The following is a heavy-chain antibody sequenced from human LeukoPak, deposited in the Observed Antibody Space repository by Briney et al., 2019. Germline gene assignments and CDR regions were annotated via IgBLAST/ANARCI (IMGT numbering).Heavy chain of an antibody. CDR2: INTNTGNP. V-gene: IGHV7-4-1*02. D-gene: IGHD3-3*01. Sequence: ASVKVSCKASGNTFTSYAMNWVRQAPGQGLEWMGWINTNTGNPTYAQGFTGRFVFSLDTSVSTAYLQISSLKAEDTAVYYCAREALRFLEWFSHPVDVWGQGATVTVSS. CDR3: AREALRFLEWFSHPVDV. J-gene: IGHJ6*02. CDR1: GNTFTSYA.